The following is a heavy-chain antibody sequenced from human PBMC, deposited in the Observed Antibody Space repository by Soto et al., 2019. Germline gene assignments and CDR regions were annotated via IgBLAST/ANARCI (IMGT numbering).Heavy chain of an antibody. CDR2: LYYTGST. Sequence: PSETLSLTCNVSGGSISDFYWSWIRQSPGKRLEWIGYLYYTGSTNYNPALKSRVTISLDTSKNQFSLKLSSVTAADTAVYYCARESGTAMVRGRWYYYGMDVWGQGTTVTVSS. V-gene: IGHV4-59*01. CDR3: ARESGTAMVRGRWYYYGMDV. CDR1: GGSISDFY. J-gene: IGHJ6*02. D-gene: IGHD3-10*01.